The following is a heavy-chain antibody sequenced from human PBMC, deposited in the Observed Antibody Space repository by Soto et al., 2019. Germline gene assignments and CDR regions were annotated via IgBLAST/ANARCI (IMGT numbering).Heavy chain of an antibody. D-gene: IGHD3-22*01. CDR3: ARDLYDSKDYYYGMDV. J-gene: IGHJ6*02. Sequence: PSETLSLTCTVSGGSISSGVYYWSWIRQHPGKGLEWIGYIYYSGSTYYNPSLKSRVTISVDTSKNQFSLKLSSVTAADTAVYYCARDLYDSKDYYYGMDVWGQGTTVTVSS. CDR1: GGSISSGVYY. V-gene: IGHV4-31*03. CDR2: IYYSGST.